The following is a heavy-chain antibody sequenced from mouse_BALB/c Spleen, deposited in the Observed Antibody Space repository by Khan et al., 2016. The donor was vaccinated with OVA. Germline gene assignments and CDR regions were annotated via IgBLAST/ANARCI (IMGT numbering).Heavy chain of an antibody. Sequence: QVQLKQSGAELVKPGASVKLSCKASGYTFTSYDINWVRQRPEQGLEWIGWMFPGDGSTTYNENFKGKATLTTDKSSRTAYMQLSRLTSEDSVAYVCARGWYGGFAYWGQGTLVTVSA. J-gene: IGHJ3*01. CDR1: GYTFTSYD. V-gene: IGHV1-85*01. CDR2: MFPGDGST. D-gene: IGHD2-1*01. CDR3: ARGWYGGFAY.